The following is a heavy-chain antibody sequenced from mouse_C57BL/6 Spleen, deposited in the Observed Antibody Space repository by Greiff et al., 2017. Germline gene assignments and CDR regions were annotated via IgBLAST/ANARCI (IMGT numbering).Heavy chain of an antibody. D-gene: IGHD1-1*01. CDR2: IDPETGGT. J-gene: IGHJ3*01. Sequence: VQLQQSGAELVRPGASVTLSCKASGYTFTDYEMHWVKQTPVHGLEWIGAIDPETGGTAYNQKFKGKAILTAYKSASPAYMELRSLTSEDSAVYYCTRMEDYGTTGFAYWGQGTLVTVSA. CDR3: TRMEDYGTTGFAY. V-gene: IGHV1-15*01. CDR1: GYTFTDYE.